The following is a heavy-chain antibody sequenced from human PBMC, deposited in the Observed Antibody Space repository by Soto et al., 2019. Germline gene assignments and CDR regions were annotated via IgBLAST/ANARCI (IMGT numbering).Heavy chain of an antibody. CDR2: IYYSRII. CDR1: GGSVSSTNNY. J-gene: IGHJ5*02. CDR3: ARRGYDILTGYTHFDP. V-gene: IGHV4-39*02. Sequence: SETLSLTCTVSGGSVSSTNNYWGWIRQPPGKGLEWIGNIYYSRIIYYNPSLKSRVTISVDTSKNHFSLKLTSVSAADTAVYYCARRGYDILTGYTHFDPWGQGTLVTVSS. D-gene: IGHD3-9*01.